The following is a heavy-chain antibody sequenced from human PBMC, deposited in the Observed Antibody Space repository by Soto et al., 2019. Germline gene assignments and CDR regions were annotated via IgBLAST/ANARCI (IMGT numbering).Heavy chain of an antibody. CDR1: GLSLSTTGVG. V-gene: IGHV2-5*02. J-gene: IGHJ4*02. CDR3: AHRLLERPFDY. CDR2: IYWDDDK. D-gene: IGHD1-1*01. Sequence: PTLVNPTQTLTLTCTFSGLSLSTTGVGVGWIRQPPGKALEWLALIYWDDDKRYSPSLKSRLTITKDTSKNQVVLTMSNMDPVDTATSYCAHRLLERPFDYWGQGTLVTVSS.